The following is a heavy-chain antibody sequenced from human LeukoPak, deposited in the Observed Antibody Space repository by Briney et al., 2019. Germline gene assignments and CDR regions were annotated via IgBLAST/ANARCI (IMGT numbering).Heavy chain of an antibody. CDR3: AKDTDAGSPFDP. CDR2: IRYDGSNK. D-gene: IGHD6-13*01. V-gene: IGHV3-30*02. CDR1: GFTFRSYA. Sequence: GGSLRLSCAASGFTFRSYAMHWVRQAPSKGLEWVAFIRYDGSNKYYADSVKGRFTISRDNSKNTLYLQMNSLRAEDTAVYYCAKDTDAGSPFDPWGQGTLVTVSS. J-gene: IGHJ5*02.